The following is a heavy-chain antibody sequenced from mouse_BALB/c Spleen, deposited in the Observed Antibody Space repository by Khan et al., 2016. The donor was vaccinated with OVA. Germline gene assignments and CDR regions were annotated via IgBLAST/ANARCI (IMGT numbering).Heavy chain of an antibody. CDR2: ISGDTSTI. CDR1: GFTFSNYG. CDR3: ATSNFYGYYFDY. Sequence: EVKLVESGGGLVQPGGSRKLSCAASGFTFSNYGMHWVRQAPEKGLEWVAFISGDTSTIYYADTVKGRFTISADNSTNTLFLQMTSLMSEDTARYYCATSNFYGYYFDYWGPGTTLTVSS. D-gene: IGHD1-1*01. V-gene: IGHV5-17*02. J-gene: IGHJ2*01.